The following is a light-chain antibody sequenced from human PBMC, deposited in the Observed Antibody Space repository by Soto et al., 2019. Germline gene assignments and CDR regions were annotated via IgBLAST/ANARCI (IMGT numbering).Light chain of an antibody. CDR1: QSLVYSDGNTY. J-gene: IGKJ4*01. Sequence: DVVMTQSPLSLPVTLGQPASISCRSSQSLVYSDGNTYLNWFHQRPGQSPRRLIYKVSNRDSGVQDRFSGSGSGTDVTLKISSVEAEDVGVYYFFQSTHWPLTFGGGTKVES. CDR2: KVS. CDR3: FQSTHWPLT. V-gene: IGKV2-30*01.